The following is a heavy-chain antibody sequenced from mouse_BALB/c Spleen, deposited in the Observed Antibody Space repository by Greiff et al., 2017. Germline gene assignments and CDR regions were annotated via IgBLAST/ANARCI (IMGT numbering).Heavy chain of an antibody. J-gene: IGHJ3*01. Sequence: VQLQQSGAELAKPGASVKMSCKASGYTFTSYWMHWVKQRPGQGLEWIGYINPSTGYTEYNQKFKDKATLTADKSSSTAYMQLSSLTSEDSAVYYFARGLDAGAYWGQGTLVTVSA. V-gene: IGHV1-7*01. CDR1: GYTFTSYW. CDR2: INPSTGYT. D-gene: IGHD3-3*01. CDR3: ARGLDAGAY.